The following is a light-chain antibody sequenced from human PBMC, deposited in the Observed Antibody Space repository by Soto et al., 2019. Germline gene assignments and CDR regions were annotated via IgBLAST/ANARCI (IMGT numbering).Light chain of an antibody. Sequence: DIPMTQSPSTLSASVGDRVTITCRASQSISSWLAWYQQKPWKAPKLLIYEASSLESGVPSRFSGSGSGTEFTLTISILQPDDFATYYCQQYNRYSPTFGQGTKVEIK. CDR1: QSISSW. CDR3: QQYNRYSPT. CDR2: EAS. V-gene: IGKV1-5*01. J-gene: IGKJ1*01.